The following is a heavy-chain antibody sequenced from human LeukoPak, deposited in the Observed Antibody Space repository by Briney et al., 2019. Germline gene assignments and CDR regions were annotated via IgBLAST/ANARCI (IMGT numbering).Heavy chain of an antibody. CDR2: IYYSGST. Sequence: SETLSLTCTVSGGSISSSSYYWGWIRQPPGTGLEWIGSIYYSGSTYYNPSLKSRVTISVDTSKNQFSLKLSSVTAADTAVYYCARHLPFGGGDYDYWGQGTLVTVSS. V-gene: IGHV4-39*01. CDR3: ARHLPFGGGDYDY. CDR1: GGSISSSSYY. D-gene: IGHD2-15*01. J-gene: IGHJ4*02.